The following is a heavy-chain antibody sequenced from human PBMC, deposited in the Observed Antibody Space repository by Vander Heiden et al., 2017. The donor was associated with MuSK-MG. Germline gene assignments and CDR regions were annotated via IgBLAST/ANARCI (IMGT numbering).Heavy chain of an antibody. CDR3: AQRPVQKTTGWSPNWFDP. CDR1: GFSLRTSGVG. CDR2: IYWDDDK. D-gene: IGHD6-19*01. J-gene: IGHJ5*02. V-gene: IGHV2-5*02. Sequence: QITLKESGPTLVKPTQTLTLTCTFSGFSLRTSGVGVGWIRQPPGKALEWLALIYWDDDKRYSPSLKNRLTITKDTSKNQVVLTVTNMDPVDTATYYCAQRPVQKTTGWSPNWFDPWGQGTLVTVSS.